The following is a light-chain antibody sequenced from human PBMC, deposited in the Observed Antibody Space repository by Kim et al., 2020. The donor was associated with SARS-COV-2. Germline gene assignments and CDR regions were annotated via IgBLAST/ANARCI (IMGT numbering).Light chain of an antibody. CDR3: SSYTSSSTRGV. CDR1: SSDVGGYNY. CDR2: DVS. V-gene: IGLV2-14*03. J-gene: IGLJ1*01. Sequence: QSITISCTGTSSDVGGYNYVSWYQQHPGKAPKLMIYDVSNRPSGVSNRFSGSKSGNTASLTISGIQAEDEADYYCSSYTSSSTRGVFGTGTKVTVL.